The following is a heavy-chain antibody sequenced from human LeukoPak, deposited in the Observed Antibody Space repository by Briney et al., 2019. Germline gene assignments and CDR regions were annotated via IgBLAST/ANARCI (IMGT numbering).Heavy chain of an antibody. CDR1: GYTFTGYY. D-gene: IGHD2-2*01. V-gene: IGHV1-2*02. Sequence: ASVKVSCKASGYTFTGYYMHWVRQAPGQGLEWMGWINPNSGGTNYAQKFQGRGTMTRDTSISTAYMELSRLRSDDTAVYYCSRGFFADIVVVPAAISYYMDVWGKGTTVTVSS. CDR2: INPNSGGT. J-gene: IGHJ6*03. CDR3: SRGFFADIVVVPAAISYYMDV.